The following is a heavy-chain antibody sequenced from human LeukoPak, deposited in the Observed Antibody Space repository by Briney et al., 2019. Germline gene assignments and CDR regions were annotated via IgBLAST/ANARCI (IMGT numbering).Heavy chain of an antibody. CDR2: INAGNGNT. Sequence: GASVNVSCKSSGCTFTTYAIHWVRQAPGQKLKYMGWINAGNGNTKYSQNFQDRVTITRDTSASTAYMELSSLISEDTAVYYCAREHDVLTGYSLDYWGQGTLVTVSS. V-gene: IGHV1-3*01. D-gene: IGHD3-9*01. J-gene: IGHJ4*02. CDR1: GCTFTTYA. CDR3: AREHDVLTGYSLDY.